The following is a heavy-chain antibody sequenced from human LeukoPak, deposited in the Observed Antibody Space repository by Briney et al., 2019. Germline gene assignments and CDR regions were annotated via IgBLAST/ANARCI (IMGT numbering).Heavy chain of an antibody. CDR1: GFTFSSYA. D-gene: IGHD3-22*01. J-gene: IGHJ3*02. V-gene: IGHV3-23*01. CDR3: AKDTPLRRMIVGYDAFDI. CDR2: ISGSGGST. Sequence: PGGSLRLSCAASGFTFSSYAMSWVRQAPGKGLEWVSAISGSGGSTYYADSVKGRLTISRDNSKNTLYLQMNSLRAEDTAVYCCAKDTPLRRMIVGYDAFDIWGQGTMVTVSS.